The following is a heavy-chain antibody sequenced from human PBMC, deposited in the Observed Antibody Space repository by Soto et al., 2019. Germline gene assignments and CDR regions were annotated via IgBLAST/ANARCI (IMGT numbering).Heavy chain of an antibody. Sequence: PGGSLRLSCAASGFTFSNYAMSWVRQAPGKGLVWVARINSDGSGTSYAGSVMGRFTISRDNAQNTLSLQINSLRGEDTAVYYCARSNSVVDYWGQGTLVTVSS. CDR2: INSDGSGT. D-gene: IGHD4-4*01. CDR3: ARSNSVVDY. V-gene: IGHV3-74*01. J-gene: IGHJ4*02. CDR1: GFTFSNYA.